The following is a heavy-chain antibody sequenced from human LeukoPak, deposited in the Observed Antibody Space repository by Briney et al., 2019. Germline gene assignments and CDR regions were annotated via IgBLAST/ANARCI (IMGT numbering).Heavy chain of an antibody. CDR2: IYSGGST. Sequence: PGGSLRLSCAASGFTVSSNYMSWVRQAPGKGLEWVSVIYSGGSTYYADSVKGRFTISRDNSKNTLYLQMNSLRAEDTAVYYCAGAMVYAMGGAFDIWGQGTMVTVSS. D-gene: IGHD2-8*01. J-gene: IGHJ3*02. CDR3: AGAMVYAMGGAFDI. CDR1: GFTVSSNY. V-gene: IGHV3-53*01.